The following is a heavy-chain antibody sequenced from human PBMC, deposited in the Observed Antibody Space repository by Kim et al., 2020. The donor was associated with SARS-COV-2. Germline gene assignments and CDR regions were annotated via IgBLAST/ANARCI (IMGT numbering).Heavy chain of an antibody. J-gene: IGHJ4*02. CDR3: ARGDYDSSGYYPSYGY. CDR1: GGTFSSYA. V-gene: IGHV1-69*13. D-gene: IGHD3-22*01. CDR2: IIPIFGTA. Sequence: SVKVSCKASGGTFSSYAISWVRQAPGQGLEWMGGIIPIFGTANYAQKFQGRVTITADESTSTAYMELSSLRSEDTAVYYCARGDYDSSGYYPSYGYWGQGTLVTVSS.